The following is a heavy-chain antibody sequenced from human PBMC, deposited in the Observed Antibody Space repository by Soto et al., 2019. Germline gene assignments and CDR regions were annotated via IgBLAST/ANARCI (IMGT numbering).Heavy chain of an antibody. CDR3: AKDEVLWFGELLLHYFDY. CDR1: GFNFYSYA. D-gene: IGHD3-10*01. CDR2: ISGSGGST. V-gene: IGHV3-23*01. J-gene: IGHJ4*02. Sequence: GGSLRLSCAASGFNFYSYAMSWVRQAPGKGLEWVSAISGSGGSTYYADSVKGRFTISRDNSKNTLYLQMNSLRAEDTAVYYCAKDEVLWFGELLLHYFDYWGQGTLVTVSS.